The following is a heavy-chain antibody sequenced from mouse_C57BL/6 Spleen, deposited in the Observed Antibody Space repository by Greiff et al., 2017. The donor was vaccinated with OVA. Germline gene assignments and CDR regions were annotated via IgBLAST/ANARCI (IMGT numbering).Heavy chain of an antibody. J-gene: IGHJ3*01. CDR3: AKNSGTEGAWFAY. CDR1: GFSLTSYG. D-gene: IGHD4-1*01. V-gene: IGHV2-4*01. CDR2: IWSGGST. Sequence: VKLMESGPGLVQPSQSLSITCTVSGFSLTSYGVHWVRQPPGKGLEWLGVIWSGGSTDYNAAFISRLSISKDNSKSQVFFKMNSLQADDTAIYYCAKNSGTEGAWFAYWGQGTLVTVSA.